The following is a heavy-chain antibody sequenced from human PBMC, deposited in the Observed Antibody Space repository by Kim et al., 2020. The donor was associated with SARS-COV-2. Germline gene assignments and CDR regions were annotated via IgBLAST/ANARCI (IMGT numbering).Heavy chain of an antibody. D-gene: IGHD3-10*01. CDR2: IYYSGST. CDR1: GGSISSSSYY. J-gene: IGHJ6*02. Sequence: SETLSLTCTVSGGSISSSSYYWGWIRQPPGKGLEWIGSIYYSGSTYYNPSLKSRVTISVDTSKNQFSLKLSSVTAADTAVYYCASGKRGLLWFGEFHYGMDVWGQGTTVTVSS. CDR3: ASGKRGLLWFGEFHYGMDV. V-gene: IGHV4-39*01.